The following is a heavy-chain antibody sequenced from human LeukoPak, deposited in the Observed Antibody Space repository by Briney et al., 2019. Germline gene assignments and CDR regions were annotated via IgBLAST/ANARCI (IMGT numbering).Heavy chain of an antibody. D-gene: IGHD3-3*02. J-gene: IGHJ6*02. CDR2: IYYSGSS. CDR1: GGSISNYY. V-gene: IGHV4-59*01. Sequence: SETLSLTRTVFGGSISNYYCTWIRQPPGQGLEWIGYIYYSGSSNYNPSLKSRVTISVDTSKNQFSLKLSSVTAADTAVYYCARGEATLGHFNYYHYGMDVWGQGTTVTVSS. CDR3: ARGEATLGHFNYYHYGMDV.